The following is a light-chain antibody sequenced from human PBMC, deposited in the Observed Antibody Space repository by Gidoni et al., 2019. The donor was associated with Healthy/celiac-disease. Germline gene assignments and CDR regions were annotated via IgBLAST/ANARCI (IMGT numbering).Light chain of an antibody. V-gene: IGKV2-29*02. CDR3: MQRIHFPLT. J-gene: IGKJ3*01. CDR1: QSLLHSDGNTY. Sequence: DIVMTQTPLSLSVTPGQPASISCKSSQSLLHSDGNTYLYWYLQKPGQSPQLLIYEFSRRFSGVPDRFSGSGSGTDFTLKISRVEAEDVGVYYCMQRIHFPLTFGPGTKVDIK. CDR2: EFS.